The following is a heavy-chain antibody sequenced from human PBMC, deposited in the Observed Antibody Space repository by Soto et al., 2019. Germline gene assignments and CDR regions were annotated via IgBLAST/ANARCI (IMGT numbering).Heavy chain of an antibody. CDR1: GFTFSTYG. Sequence: GGSLRLSCAASGFTFSTYGMHWVRQAPGKGLEWVAVISYDGGNKYYADSVKGRFTISRDNSKNTLFLQMNSLRAEDTAVYYCAKILGYCSSSSCSKDYYYYYGLDVWGLGTTVTVS. CDR2: ISYDGGNK. CDR3: AKILGYCSSSSCSKDYYYYYGLDV. J-gene: IGHJ6*02. D-gene: IGHD2-15*01. V-gene: IGHV3-30*18.